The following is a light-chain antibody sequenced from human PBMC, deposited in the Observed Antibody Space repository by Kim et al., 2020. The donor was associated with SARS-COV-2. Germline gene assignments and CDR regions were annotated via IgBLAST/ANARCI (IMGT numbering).Light chain of an antibody. Sequence: SSELTQDPAVSVALGQTVRITCQGDSLRSYYATWYQQKPGQAPILVIYGKNNRPSVIPDRFSGSSSGSTASLTITGTQAGDEADYYCNSRDSNDNVVFGGGTQLTVL. CDR1: SLRSYY. J-gene: IGLJ2*01. CDR2: GKN. CDR3: NSRDSNDNVV. V-gene: IGLV3-19*01.